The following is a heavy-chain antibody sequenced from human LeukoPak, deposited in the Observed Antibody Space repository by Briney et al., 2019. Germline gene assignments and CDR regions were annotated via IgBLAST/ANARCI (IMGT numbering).Heavy chain of an antibody. J-gene: IGHJ6*02. D-gene: IGHD3-10*01. V-gene: IGHV4-59*08. CDR3: ATHLVEASGTYRPHYVIDV. Sequence: SETLSLTCTVSGGSTSGYFWSWIRQPPGKGLKWIGYVYYTGSTKYSPTLKPPLTISISTSEKQFSLTLSSVTAADTAIYYCATHLVEASGTYRPHYVIDVWGQGTMVSVSS. CDR1: GGSTSGYF. CDR2: VYYTGST.